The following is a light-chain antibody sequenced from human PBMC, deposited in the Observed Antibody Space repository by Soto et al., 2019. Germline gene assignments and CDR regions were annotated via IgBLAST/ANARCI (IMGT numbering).Light chain of an antibody. Sequence: DIGMTQTQLSSPVTLGQPASISCRYIQSLVHSNGNTYLNWLQQRPGQPPRLLIYKVSNRFSGVPDRFSGSGAGTDFTLIISRVEAEEVVVYYCMQATQLRTFGQGTKVEL. CDR1: QSLVHSNGNTY. J-gene: IGKJ1*01. CDR3: MQATQLRT. CDR2: KVS. V-gene: IGKV2-24*01.